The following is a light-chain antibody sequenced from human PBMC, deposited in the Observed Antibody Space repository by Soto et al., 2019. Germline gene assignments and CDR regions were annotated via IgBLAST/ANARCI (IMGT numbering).Light chain of an antibody. CDR2: DTS. CDR3: QRYNNWPLT. CDR1: QGIGDT. Sequence: EIVMTQSPATLSVSPGERATLSCRASQGIGDTLAWYQQKTGQTPRLLIYDTSTRATGVPARFSGSRSGAEFTLTINSLQSEDFGVYYCQRYNNWPLTFGGGTKVEVK. V-gene: IGKV3-15*01. J-gene: IGKJ4*01.